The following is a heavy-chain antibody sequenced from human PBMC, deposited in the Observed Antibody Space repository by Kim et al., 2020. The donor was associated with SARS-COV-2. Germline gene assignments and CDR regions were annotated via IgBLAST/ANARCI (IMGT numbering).Heavy chain of an antibody. CDR3: ARQGDQLLFRGNWFDP. D-gene: IGHD2-2*01. CDR1: GGSISSSSYY. Sequence: SETLSLTCTVSGGSISSSSYYWGWIRQPPGKGLEWIGSIYYSGSTYYNPSLKSRVTISVDTSKNQFSLKLSSVTAADTAVYYCARQGDQLLFRGNWFDPWGQGTLVTVSS. CDR2: IYYSGST. V-gene: IGHV4-39*01. J-gene: IGHJ5*02.